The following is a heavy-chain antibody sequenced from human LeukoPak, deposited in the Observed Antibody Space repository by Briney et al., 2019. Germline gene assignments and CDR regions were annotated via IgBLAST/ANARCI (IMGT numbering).Heavy chain of an antibody. D-gene: IGHD6-19*01. CDR2: IYSDGNT. Sequence: GGSLRLSCVGSGFTFSSYAMSWVRQAPGKGLEWVSFIYSDGNTYYGDSVKGRFTLSRDSSRNTLYLQMNSLTVDDTAVYYCAGDTHSSSWYDHWGQGTLVTVSS. V-gene: IGHV3-23*03. CDR1: GFTFSSYA. J-gene: IGHJ5*02. CDR3: AGDTHSSSWYDH.